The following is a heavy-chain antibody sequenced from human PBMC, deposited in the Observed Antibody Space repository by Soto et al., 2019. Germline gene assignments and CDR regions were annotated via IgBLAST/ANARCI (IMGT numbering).Heavy chain of an antibody. J-gene: IGHJ1*01. Sequence: QVQVVESGGAAVQPGQSLRLSCAASGFTFSSYTFHWVRQAPGKGLEWVAVVSYDGRQKFHADSVKGRFTISRDNFKNTVNLQMNSLRPEDTAIYFCVRVYSPSWEGYFGLWGQGTRVTV. D-gene: IGHD5-12*01. CDR3: VRVYSPSWEGYFGL. CDR2: VSYDGRQK. CDR1: GFTFSSYT. V-gene: IGHV3-30*04.